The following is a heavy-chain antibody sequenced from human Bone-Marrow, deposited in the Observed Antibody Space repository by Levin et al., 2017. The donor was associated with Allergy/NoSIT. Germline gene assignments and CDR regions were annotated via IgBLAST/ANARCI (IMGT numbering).Heavy chain of an antibody. J-gene: IGHJ5*02. Sequence: PSETLSLTCAVYGGSFSGYYWSWIRQPPGKGLEWIGEINHSGSTNYNPSLKSRVTISVDTSKNQFSLKLSSVTAADTAVYYCARGFLGGIAAAVMGWFDPWGQGTLVTVSS. CDR2: INHSGST. CDR1: GGSFSGYY. V-gene: IGHV4-34*01. D-gene: IGHD6-13*01. CDR3: ARGFLGGIAAAVMGWFDP.